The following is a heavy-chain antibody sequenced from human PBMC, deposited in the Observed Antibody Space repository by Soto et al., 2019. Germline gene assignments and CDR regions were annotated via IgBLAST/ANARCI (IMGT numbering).Heavy chain of an antibody. CDR2: IKGDGSAK. J-gene: IGHJ3*02. D-gene: IGHD6-25*01. V-gene: IGHV3-7*05. CDR3: ARDVFPGSSGYYLDAFDI. CDR1: GFTFGNYW. Sequence: EVQLVESGGGLVQPGGSLRLSCAASGFTFGNYWMTWVRQAPGKGLEWVANIKGDGSAKSYLDSVRGRFTVSRDNAENSLFLQMNILRAEDTALYYCARDVFPGSSGYYLDAFDISGQGTMVTVS.